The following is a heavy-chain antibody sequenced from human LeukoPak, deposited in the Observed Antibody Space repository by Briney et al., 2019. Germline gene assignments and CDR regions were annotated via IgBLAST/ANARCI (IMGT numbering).Heavy chain of an antibody. J-gene: IGHJ4*02. CDR2: IHTSGNS. CDR3: AREGSATARPFVSNDY. V-gene: IGHV4-4*07. Sequence: PSETLSLTCTVSGGSISTYYWRWLRQPAGKGLEWIGRIHTSGNSDYNPSLKSRGTMSVDTSKNQFSLKVRSVTAADTAVYYCAREGSATARPFVSNDYWGQGTLVTVSS. CDR1: GGSISTYY. D-gene: IGHD6-6*01.